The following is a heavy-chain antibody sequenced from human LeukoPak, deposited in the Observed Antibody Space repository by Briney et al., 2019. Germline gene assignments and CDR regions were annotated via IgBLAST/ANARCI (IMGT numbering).Heavy chain of an antibody. CDR3: ARGGYDSYYFDY. D-gene: IGHD5-12*01. CDR1: GGSISSYY. J-gene: IGHJ4*02. V-gene: IGHV4-59*01. Sequence: SETLSLTCTVSGGSISSYYWSWIRRPPGKGLEWIGYIYYSGSTNYNPSLKSRVTISVDTSKNQFSLKLSSVTAADTAVYYCARGGYDSYYFDYWGQGTLVTVSS. CDR2: IYYSGST.